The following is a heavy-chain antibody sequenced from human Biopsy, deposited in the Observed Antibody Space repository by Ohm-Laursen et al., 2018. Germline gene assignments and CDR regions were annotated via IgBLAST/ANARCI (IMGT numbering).Heavy chain of an antibody. CDR1: GASVKTSGYC. CDR3: VREPKTGTAEAWYFDL. Sequence: TLSLTCSVSGASVKTSGYCWAWIRQRPGKGLEWIGYISYNERTHYNPSLTSRLAISFDTSNNRISLQLRSVSVADTAVYYCVREPKTGTAEAWYFDLWGRGTLVTVSS. V-gene: IGHV4-31*03. D-gene: IGHD3-9*01. J-gene: IGHJ2*01. CDR2: ISYNERT.